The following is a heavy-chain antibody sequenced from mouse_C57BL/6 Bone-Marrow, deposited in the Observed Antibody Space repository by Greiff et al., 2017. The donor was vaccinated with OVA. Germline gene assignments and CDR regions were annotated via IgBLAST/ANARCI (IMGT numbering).Heavy chain of an antibody. CDR2: ISSGGDYI. CDR3: TRDNYGTPAY. CDR1: GFTFSSYA. V-gene: IGHV5-9-1*02. Sequence: EVKLMESGEGLVKPGGSLKLSCAASGFTFSSYAMSWVRQTPEKRLEWVAYISSGGDYIYYADTVKGRFTISRDNARNTLYLQMSSLKSEDTAMYYCTRDNYGTPAYWGQGTLVTVSA. J-gene: IGHJ3*01. D-gene: IGHD1-1*01.